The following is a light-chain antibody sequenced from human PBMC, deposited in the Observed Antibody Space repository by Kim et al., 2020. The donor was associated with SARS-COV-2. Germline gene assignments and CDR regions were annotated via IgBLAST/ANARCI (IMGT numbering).Light chain of an antibody. CDR2: DVS. V-gene: IGKV3-11*01. CDR3: QQHSDWLT. Sequence: EIVLTQSTTTLSLSPGERATLSCRASQSISRYLAWYQQKPGQAPRLLIYDVSYRAAGIPARFSGSGSGTDFTLTISSLEPEDFAVYYCQQHSDWLTFGGGTKVDIK. J-gene: IGKJ4*01. CDR1: QSISRY.